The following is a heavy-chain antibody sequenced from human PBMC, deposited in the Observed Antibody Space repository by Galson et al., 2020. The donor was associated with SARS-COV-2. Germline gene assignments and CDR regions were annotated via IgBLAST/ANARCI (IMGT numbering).Heavy chain of an antibody. J-gene: IGHJ6*02. CDR3: ASGSSSYCYYYGMDV. Sequence: SQTLSLTSAISGDSVSSNSATWNWVRQSPSRGLEWLGRTYYRSKWYNDYAVSVKSRITINPDTSKNQFSLQLNSVTPDDTAVYYCASGSSSYCYYYGMDVWGQGTTVTVSS. D-gene: IGHD6-6*01. CDR2: TYYRSKWYN. V-gene: IGHV6-1*01. CDR1: GDSVSSNSAT.